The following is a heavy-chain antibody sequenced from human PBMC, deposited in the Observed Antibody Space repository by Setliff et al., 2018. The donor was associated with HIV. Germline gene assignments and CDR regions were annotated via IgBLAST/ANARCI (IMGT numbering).Heavy chain of an antibody. CDR2: ISSSSSTR. CDR1: GFTFSSYS. Sequence: GSLRLSCAASGFTFSSYSMNWVRQAPGKGLEWVSYISSSSSTRYYADSVKGRFTISRDNAKNSLYLQMNSLRAEDTAVYYCARSPTRRVGQNSWGLPSYYYYYMDVWGKGTTVTVSS. D-gene: IGHD3-10*01. J-gene: IGHJ6*03. CDR3: ARSPTRRVGQNSWGLPSYYYYYMDV. V-gene: IGHV3-48*01.